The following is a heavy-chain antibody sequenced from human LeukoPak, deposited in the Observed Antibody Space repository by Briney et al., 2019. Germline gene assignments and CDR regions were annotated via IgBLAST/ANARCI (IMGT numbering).Heavy chain of an antibody. D-gene: IGHD4-17*01. CDR3: AREGRQDYVYFDH. V-gene: IGHV4-59*13. CDR2: INYSGST. J-gene: IGHJ4*02. Sequence: PAETLSLTCTVSGGSIRSYYWIRIRQPPGEGVEGIGYINYSGSTNYNPSLKSRVTMSVDTSKNQFSLKLSSVTAADTAMYYCAREGRQDYVYFDHWGQGSLVTVSS. CDR1: GGSIRSYY.